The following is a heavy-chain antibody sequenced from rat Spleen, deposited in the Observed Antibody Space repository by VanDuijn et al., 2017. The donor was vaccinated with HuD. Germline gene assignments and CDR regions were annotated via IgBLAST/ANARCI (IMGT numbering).Heavy chain of an antibody. CDR2: ISTGGDNT. V-gene: IGHV5-27*01. J-gene: IGHJ2*01. CDR3: ATYYGPFDY. D-gene: IGHD1-6*01. Sequence: EVQLVESGGGLVQPGGSLRLSCAASGFTFTNYYMAWVRQAPTKGLEWVAYISTGGDNTYYRDSVKGRFTISRDNAKSTLYLQLDSLRSEDTATYYCATYYGPFDYWGQGVMVTVSS. CDR1: GFTFTNYY.